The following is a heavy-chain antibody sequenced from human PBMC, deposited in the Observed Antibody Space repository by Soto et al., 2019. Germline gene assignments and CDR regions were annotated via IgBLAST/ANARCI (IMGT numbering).Heavy chain of an antibody. CDR2: IYYSGST. CDR3: ARVSYSSYPRYYYYGMDV. J-gene: IGHJ6*02. Sequence: SETLSLTCTVXXGSXSSGGXXXSXXXXXXXXXLEWIGYIYYSGSTYYNPSLKSRVTISVDTSKNQFSLKLSSVTAADTAVYYCARVSYSSYPRYYYYGMDVWXQGTTVTVS. CDR1: XGSXSSGGXX. D-gene: IGHD6-6*01. V-gene: IGHV4-31*03.